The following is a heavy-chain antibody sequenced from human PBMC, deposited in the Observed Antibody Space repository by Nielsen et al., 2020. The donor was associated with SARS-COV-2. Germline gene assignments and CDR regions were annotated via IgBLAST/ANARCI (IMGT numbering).Heavy chain of an antibody. V-gene: IGHV4-4*02. D-gene: IGHD1-26*01. CDR2: IYHSGNT. CDR1: GDSISSSNR. Sequence: SETLSLTCAVSGDSISSSNRWSWVRQPPGKGLEWIGEIYHSGNTNYNPSLKSRVTISVDKSKNQFSLRLISVTAADTAVYYCARLLTNTGNYFRFDPWGQGTLVTVSS. J-gene: IGHJ5*02. CDR3: ARLLTNTGNYFRFDP.